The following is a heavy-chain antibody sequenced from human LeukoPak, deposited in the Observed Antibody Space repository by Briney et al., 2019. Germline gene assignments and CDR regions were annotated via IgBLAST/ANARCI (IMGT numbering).Heavy chain of an antibody. Sequence: PSETLSLTCTVSAGSISSISYHWGWIRQPPGKGLEWIGSIHYSGSTYYNPSLKSRVTISVDTSKNQFSLKLTSVTAADTAVYFCARLPNRSGCFDYWGQGTLVTVSS. V-gene: IGHV4-39*01. CDR1: AGSISSISYH. CDR3: ARLPNRSGCFDY. CDR2: IHYSGST. D-gene: IGHD3-22*01. J-gene: IGHJ4*02.